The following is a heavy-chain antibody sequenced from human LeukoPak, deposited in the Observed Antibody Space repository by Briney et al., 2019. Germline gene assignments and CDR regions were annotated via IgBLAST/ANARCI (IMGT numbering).Heavy chain of an antibody. CDR2: IYYSGST. D-gene: IGHD6-6*01. CDR3: ARVLAAARPYYFDY. Sequence: SETLSLTCTVSGGSISSSSYYWGWIRQPPGKGLEWIGSIYYSGSTYYNPSLKSRVTISVDTSKNQFSLKLSSVTAADTAVYYCARVLAAARPYYFDYWGQGTLVTVSS. J-gene: IGHJ4*02. CDR1: GGSISSSSYY. V-gene: IGHV4-39*07.